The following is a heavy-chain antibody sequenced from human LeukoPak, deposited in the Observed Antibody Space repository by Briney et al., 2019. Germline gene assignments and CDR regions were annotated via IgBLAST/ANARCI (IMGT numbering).Heavy chain of an antibody. J-gene: IGHJ4*02. V-gene: IGHV3-7*01. CDR3: VRSQYSSSS. CDR1: GFSFSTDW. Sequence: PGGSLRLSCAASGFSFSTDWVGWVRQAPGKGLEWVANIKHDGSERHYVDSVKGRFTISRDNAKNSLHLQMNSLRVEDTALYYCVRSQYSSSSWGQGTLVAVSS. CDR2: IKHDGSER. D-gene: IGHD6-13*01.